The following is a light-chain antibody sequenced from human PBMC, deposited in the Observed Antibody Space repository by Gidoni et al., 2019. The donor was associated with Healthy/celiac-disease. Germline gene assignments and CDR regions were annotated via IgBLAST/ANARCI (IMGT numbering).Light chain of an antibody. V-gene: IGKV4-1*01. J-gene: IGKJ2*01. CDR2: WAS. CDR1: QSVLYSSNNKNY. Sequence: DIVMTQSPDSLAVSLGERATINCKSSQSVLYSSNNKNYLAWYQQKPGQTPKLLIYWASTRESGVPDRFSGSGSGTDFTLTISSLQAEDVAVYYCQQYYSTPYTFGHXTKLEIK. CDR3: QQYYSTPYT.